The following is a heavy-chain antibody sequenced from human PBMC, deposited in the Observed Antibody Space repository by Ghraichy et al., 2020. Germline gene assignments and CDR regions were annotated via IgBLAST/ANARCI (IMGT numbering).Heavy chain of an antibody. V-gene: IGHV4-59*01. Sequence: SETLSLTCTVSGGSISSYYWSWIRQSPGKGLEWIGYIHYSGSTNYNPSLKRRVTMSVDTSKKQLSLKVRSVTAADSAVYYCSRSKGASDYDMWSGNYYYAMDVWGQGAAVTVSS. CDR3: SRSKGASDYDMWSGNYYYAMDV. J-gene: IGHJ6*02. CDR2: IHYSGST. CDR1: GGSISSYY. D-gene: IGHD3-3*01.